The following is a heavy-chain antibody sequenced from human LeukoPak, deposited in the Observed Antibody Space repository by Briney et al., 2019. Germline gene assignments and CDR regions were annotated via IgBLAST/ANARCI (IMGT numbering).Heavy chain of an antibody. CDR3: ARGEYSSTWMVY. D-gene: IGHD6-13*01. V-gene: IGHV4-4*02. Sequence: SETLSLTCAVSGGSICSSNWWSWVRQPPEKGLEWIGEIYHSGNTNYNPSLRSRVTMSVDKSKNQFSLRLSSMTAADTAVYYCARGEYSSTWMVYWGQGTLVTVSS. CDR2: IYHSGNT. J-gene: IGHJ4*02. CDR1: GGSICSSNW.